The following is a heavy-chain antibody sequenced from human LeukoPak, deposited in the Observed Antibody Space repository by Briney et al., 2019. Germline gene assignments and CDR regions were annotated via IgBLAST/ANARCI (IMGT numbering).Heavy chain of an antibody. CDR1: GYTFTSYD. CDR3: ARPSDGWFGEQFDGMDV. V-gene: IGHV1-8*01. CDR2: MNPNSGNT. D-gene: IGHD3-10*01. Sequence: ASVKVSCKASGYTFTSYDINWVRQATGQGLEWMGWMNPNSGNTGYAQKFQGRVTMTRNTSISTAYMELSSLRSEDTAVYYCARPSDGWFGEQFDGMDVWGQGTTVTVSS. J-gene: IGHJ6*02.